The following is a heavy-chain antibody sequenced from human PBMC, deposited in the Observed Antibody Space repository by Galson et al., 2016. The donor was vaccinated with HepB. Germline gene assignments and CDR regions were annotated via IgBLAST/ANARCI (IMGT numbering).Heavy chain of an antibody. V-gene: IGHV3-33*01. CDR1: GFTFSSYG. J-gene: IGHJ6*04. CDR2: IWHDGNNK. Sequence: SLRLSCAASGFTFSSYGMHWVRQPPGKGLEWVAVIWHDGNNKYYGDSVKGRFTISRDNSKNTVNLQTNYLRAEDTAVYYCVRDIYYDYSWGTYRYPIYGLDVWGKGTTVTVSS. D-gene: IGHD3-16*02. CDR3: VRDIYYDYSWGTYRYPIYGLDV.